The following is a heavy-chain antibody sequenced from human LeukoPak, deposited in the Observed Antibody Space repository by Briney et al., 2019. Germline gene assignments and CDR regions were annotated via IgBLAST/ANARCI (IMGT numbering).Heavy chain of an antibody. CDR2: INHSGST. CDR1: GGSFSGYY. J-gene: IGHJ4*02. V-gene: IGHV4-34*01. Sequence: SETLSLTCAVYGGSFSGYYWSWIRQPPGKGLEWIGEINHSGSTNYNPSLKSRVTISVDTSKNQFSLKLGSVTAADTAVYYCARLGSQYCSSTSCFDYWGQGTLVTVSS. D-gene: IGHD2-2*01. CDR3: ARLGSQYCSSTSCFDY.